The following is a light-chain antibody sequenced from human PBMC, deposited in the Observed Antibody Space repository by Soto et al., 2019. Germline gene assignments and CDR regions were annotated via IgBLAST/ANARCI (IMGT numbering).Light chain of an antibody. Sequence: QSALTQPASVSGSPGQSITISCTGTSSDVGGYNYVSWYQQHPGKAPKLMIYEVSHRPSGVSNRFSGPKSGNTASLTISGLQAEDEADSYCRSYTSSSTRVFGGGTKLTVL. V-gene: IGLV2-14*01. CDR2: EVS. J-gene: IGLJ3*02. CDR1: SSDVGGYNY. CDR3: RSYTSSSTRV.